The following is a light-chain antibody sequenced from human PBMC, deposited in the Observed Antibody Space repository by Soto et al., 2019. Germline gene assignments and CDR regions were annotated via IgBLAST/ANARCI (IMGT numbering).Light chain of an antibody. J-gene: IGKJ1*01. Sequence: DIQMTHSPSYVLASVGDRVSITSRASQSISSYLNWYQQKPGRAPKVLIYAASSLQSGVPSRFSGSGSGTDFTLTIRSLQIEDIATYYCQQSFGTPRTFGQGTKVDIK. CDR1: QSISSY. CDR2: AAS. V-gene: IGKV1-39*01. CDR3: QQSFGTPRT.